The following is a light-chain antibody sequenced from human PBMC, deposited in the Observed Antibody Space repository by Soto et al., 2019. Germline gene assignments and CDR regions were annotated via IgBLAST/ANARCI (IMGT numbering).Light chain of an antibody. CDR1: QSVSSN. V-gene: IGKV3-15*01. Sequence: EIVLTQSPVTLSVSPGERATLSCRASQSVSSNLAWYQQKPGQPPRLLIYGASTRANGVPARFSGGGSGTEFPLTISSLQSEDFALYYCQQYRTFGQGTKVEIK. CDR2: GAS. CDR3: QQYRT. J-gene: IGKJ1*01.